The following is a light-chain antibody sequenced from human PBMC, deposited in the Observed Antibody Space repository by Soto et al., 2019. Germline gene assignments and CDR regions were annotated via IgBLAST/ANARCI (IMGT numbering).Light chain of an antibody. Sequence: DIQMTQSPSALSASVGDRATITCWASQSISSWLAWYQQKPGKAPKLLIYDASTLQSGVPSRYSGSGSGTEFTLTISNLQPDDFATYYCQRYESYSPWTFGQGTKVDIK. CDR2: DAS. V-gene: IGKV1-5*01. CDR1: QSISSW. J-gene: IGKJ1*01. CDR3: QRYESYSPWT.